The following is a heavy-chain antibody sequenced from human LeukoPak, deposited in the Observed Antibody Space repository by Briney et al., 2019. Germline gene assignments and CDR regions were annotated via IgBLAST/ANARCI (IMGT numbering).Heavy chain of an antibody. CDR1: GSTFSSYS. CDR2: ISSSSSYI. CDR3: ARSLTPLEYSSLGY. Sequence: KRGESLKTSCAASGSTFSSYSMNWVRQAPGKGLGWVSSISSSSSYIYYADSVKGRFTISRDNAKNTLYLQMNSLRAEDTAVYYCARSLTPLEYSSLGYWGQGTLGTVSS. V-gene: IGHV3-21*01. J-gene: IGHJ4*02. D-gene: IGHD6-6*01.